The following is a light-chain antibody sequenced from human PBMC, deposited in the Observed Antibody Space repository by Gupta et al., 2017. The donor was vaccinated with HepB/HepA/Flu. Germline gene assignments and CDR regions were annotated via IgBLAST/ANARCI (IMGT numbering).Light chain of an antibody. CDR2: ENN. CDR1: SSNLGHNY. Sequence: SVLTQLPSVCAAPGQKVTVSCSGSSSNLGHNYVSWYQHLSGTAPKLLIFENNRRPSGIPDGFSDTKSGTSATLGSTGHQTGYEADSYCGTWESSLSAGVFGGGTEVTVL. CDR3: GTWESSLSAGV. J-gene: IGLJ2*01. V-gene: IGLV1-51*02.